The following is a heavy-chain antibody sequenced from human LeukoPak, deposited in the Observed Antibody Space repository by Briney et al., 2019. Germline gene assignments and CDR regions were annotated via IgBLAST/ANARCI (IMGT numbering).Heavy chain of an antibody. Sequence: SETLSLTCAVYGGSFSAYYWSWIRLPPGKGLEWIGEINHSGSTNYNPSLKSRVTISIDTSRNQFSLNLRSVTAADTAVYYCASQRWYESSGWEYGMGVWGQGTTVTVSS. CDR3: ASQRWYESSGWEYGMGV. CDR1: GGSFSAYY. D-gene: IGHD3-22*01. CDR2: INHSGST. J-gene: IGHJ6*02. V-gene: IGHV4-34*01.